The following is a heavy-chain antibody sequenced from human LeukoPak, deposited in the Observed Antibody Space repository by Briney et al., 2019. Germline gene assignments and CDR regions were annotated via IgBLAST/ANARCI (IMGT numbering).Heavy chain of an antibody. CDR2: IYYSGST. V-gene: IGHV4-59*01. CDR3: ARDVAGTSDY. D-gene: IGHD6-19*01. CDR1: GGSISSYY. J-gene: IGHJ4*02. Sequence: PSETLSLTCTVSGGSISSYYWSWIRQPPGKGLEWIGYIYYSGSTNYNPSLKSRVTISVDTSKNQFSLKLSSVTAADTAVYYCARDVAGTSDYWGQGTLVTVSS.